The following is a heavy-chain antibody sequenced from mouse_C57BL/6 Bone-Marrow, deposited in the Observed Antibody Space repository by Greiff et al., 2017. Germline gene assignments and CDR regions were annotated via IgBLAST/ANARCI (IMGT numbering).Heavy chain of an antibody. V-gene: IGHV1-19*01. CDR3: ARWAWAMDY. Sequence: VQLQQSGPVLVKPGASVKMSCKASGYTFTDYYMNWVKQSHGKSLEWIGVINPYNGGTSYNQKFKGKGTLTVDKSSSTAYMELNSLTSEDSAVYYCARWAWAMDYWGQGTSVTVSS. J-gene: IGHJ4*01. CDR2: INPYNGGT. CDR1: GYTFTDYY.